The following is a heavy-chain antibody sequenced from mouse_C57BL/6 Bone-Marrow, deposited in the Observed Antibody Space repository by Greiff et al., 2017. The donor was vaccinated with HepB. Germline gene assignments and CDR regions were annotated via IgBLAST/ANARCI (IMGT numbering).Heavy chain of an antibody. Sequence: QVQLQQPGAELVRPGTSVKLSCKASGYTFTSYWMHWVKQRPGQGLEWIGVIDPSDSSTNYNQKFTGTATLTVDTSSSTAYMQLSSLTSEDSAVYYCAREDYAPYYFDYWGQGTTLTVSS. J-gene: IGHJ2*01. CDR1: GYTFTSYW. V-gene: IGHV1-59*01. CDR3: AREDYAPYYFDY. CDR2: IDPSDSST. D-gene: IGHD2-4*01.